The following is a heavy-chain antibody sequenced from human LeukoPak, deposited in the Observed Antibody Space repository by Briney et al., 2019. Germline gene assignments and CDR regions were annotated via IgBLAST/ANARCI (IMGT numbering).Heavy chain of an antibody. Sequence: SETLSLTCAVYGGSFSGYYWSWIRQPPGKGLEWIGEINHSGSTNYNPSLKSRVTISVDTSKSQFSLKLSSVTAADTAVYYCARSSAEYSSGWGYYYYYMDVWGKGTTVTISS. V-gene: IGHV4-34*01. J-gene: IGHJ6*03. CDR1: GGSFSGYY. D-gene: IGHD6-19*01. CDR2: INHSGST. CDR3: ARSSAEYSSGWGYYYYYMDV.